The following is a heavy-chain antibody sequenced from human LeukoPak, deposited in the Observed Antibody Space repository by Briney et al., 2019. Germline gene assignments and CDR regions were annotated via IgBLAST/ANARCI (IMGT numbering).Heavy chain of an antibody. Sequence: SETLSLTCAVSGGSFSGYYWSWIRQPPGRGLEWVGEINHSGSTNYNPSPKSRVTISVATSTNQFSLMLSSVTGADTAVYYFAGVGTRVTPVGYYYYMDVWGKGTTVTVSS. J-gene: IGHJ6*03. CDR2: INHSGST. V-gene: IGHV4-34*01. D-gene: IGHD4-11*01. CDR3: AGVGTRVTPVGYYYYMDV. CDR1: GGSFSGYY.